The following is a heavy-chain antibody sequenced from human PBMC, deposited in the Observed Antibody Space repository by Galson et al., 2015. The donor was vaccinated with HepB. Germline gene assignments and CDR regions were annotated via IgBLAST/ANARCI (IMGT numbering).Heavy chain of an antibody. CDR3: AKVKGLGYCSSTSCPPEY. CDR1: GFTFSSYG. CDR2: IRYDGSNK. V-gene: IGHV3-30*02. Sequence: SLRLSCAASGFTFSSYGMHWVRRAPGKGLEWVAFIRYDGSNKYYADSVKGRFTISRDNSKNTLYLQMNSLRAEDTAVYYCAKVKGLGYCSSTSCPPEYWGQGTLVTVSS. D-gene: IGHD2-2*01. J-gene: IGHJ4*02.